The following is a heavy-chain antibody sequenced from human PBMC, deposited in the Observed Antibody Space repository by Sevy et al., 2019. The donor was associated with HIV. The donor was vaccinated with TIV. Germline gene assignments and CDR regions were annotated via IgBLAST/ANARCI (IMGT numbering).Heavy chain of an antibody. J-gene: IGHJ3*02. D-gene: IGHD3-9*01. V-gene: IGHV3-15*01. Sequence: GGSLRLSCAASGFTFSNAWMSWVRQAPGKGLEWVGRIKSKTDGGTTDYSAPVKGRVTISRDDSKNTLYPQMNSLKTEDTAVYYCTTGYYDILTGYRGNAFDIWGQGTMVTVSS. CDR3: TTGYYDILTGYRGNAFDI. CDR2: IKSKTDGGTT. CDR1: GFTFSNAW.